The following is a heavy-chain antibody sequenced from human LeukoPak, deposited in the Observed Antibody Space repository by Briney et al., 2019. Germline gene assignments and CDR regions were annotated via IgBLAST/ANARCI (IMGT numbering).Heavy chain of an antibody. D-gene: IGHD6-13*01. V-gene: IGHV3-23*01. CDR3: AKLRWGAAAGPLDY. CDR1: GFTFCSYA. Sequence: PGGSLSLSWAASGFTFCSYAMSWVRQAPGKGLEWVSAISGSGGSTYYADSVKGRFTISRDNSKNTLYLQMNSLRAEDTAVYYCAKLRWGAAAGPLDYWGQGTLVTVSS. CDR2: ISGSGGST. J-gene: IGHJ4*02.